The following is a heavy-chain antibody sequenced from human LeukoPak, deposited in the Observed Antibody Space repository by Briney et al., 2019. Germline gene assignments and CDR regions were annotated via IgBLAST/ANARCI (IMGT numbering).Heavy chain of an antibody. V-gene: IGHV3-30-3*01. D-gene: IGHD4-23*01. CDR1: GFTFSTYA. CDR3: ARVGTVVHFDY. CDR2: ISYDGSNK. Sequence: PGRSLRLSCAASGFTFSTYAMHWVRQAPGKGLEWVAVISYDGSNKYYADSVKGRFTISRDNSKNTLYLQVNSLRAEDTAVYYCARVGTVVHFDYWGQGTLVTVSS. J-gene: IGHJ4*02.